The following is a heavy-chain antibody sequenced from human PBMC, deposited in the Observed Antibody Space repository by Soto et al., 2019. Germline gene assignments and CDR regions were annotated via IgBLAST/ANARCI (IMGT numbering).Heavy chain of an antibody. CDR1: CGTISRGAYY. D-gene: IGHD3-22*01. V-gene: IGHV4-30-4*01. Sequence: LSLTCPVSCGTISRGAYYCSWIRQPPGKGPGWIGDNYYRGSTYYNPSLKSRVTMAVDTSKNQFSLKLSAVTAADTAVYYCAREIESYNSSGLNWFDLWGPGT. CDR2: NYYRGST. J-gene: IGHJ5*02. CDR3: AREIESYNSSGLNWFDL.